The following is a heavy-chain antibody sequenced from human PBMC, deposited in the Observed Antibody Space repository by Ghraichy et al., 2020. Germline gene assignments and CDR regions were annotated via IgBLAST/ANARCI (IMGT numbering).Heavy chain of an antibody. CDR1: GYTLTELS. J-gene: IGHJ4*02. V-gene: IGHV1-24*01. CDR2: FDPEDGET. Sequence: ASVKVSCKVSGYTLTELSMHWVRQAPGKGLAWMGGFDPEDGETIYAQKFQGRVTMTEDTSTDTAYMELSSLRSEDTAVYYCATGITFGGVFVGPSRLDYWGQGTLVTVSS. D-gene: IGHD3-16*02. CDR3: ATGITFGGVFVGPSRLDY.